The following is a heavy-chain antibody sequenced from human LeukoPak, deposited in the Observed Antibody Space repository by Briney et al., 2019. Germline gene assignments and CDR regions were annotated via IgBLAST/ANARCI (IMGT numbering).Heavy chain of an antibody. J-gene: IGHJ3*02. Sequence: SVKVSCKASGYTFTTYYMHWVRQAPGQGLEWMGGIIPIFGTANYAQKFQGRVTITTDESTSTAYMELSSLRSEDTAVYYCASRYCSSTSCYRPDAFDIWGQGTMVTVSS. CDR1: GYTFTTYY. CDR3: ASRYCSSTSCYRPDAFDI. CDR2: IIPIFGTA. V-gene: IGHV1-69*05. D-gene: IGHD2-2*01.